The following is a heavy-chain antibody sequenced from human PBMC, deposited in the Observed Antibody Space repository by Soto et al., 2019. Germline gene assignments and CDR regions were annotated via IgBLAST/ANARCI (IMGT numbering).Heavy chain of an antibody. Sequence: VHLVESGGGLVQPGGSLKLSCAASGFRFSGSDMHWVRQASGEGLEWVGRIKTKAESYATALAASVKGRFSISRDDTKNTAYLEMNSLKTEDTAVYYCTRRDCSDGNCYSDFDYWGQGALVTVSS. D-gene: IGHD2-15*01. CDR3: TRRDCSDGNCYSDFDY. CDR2: IKTKAESYAT. V-gene: IGHV3-73*01. CDR1: GFRFSGSD. J-gene: IGHJ4*02.